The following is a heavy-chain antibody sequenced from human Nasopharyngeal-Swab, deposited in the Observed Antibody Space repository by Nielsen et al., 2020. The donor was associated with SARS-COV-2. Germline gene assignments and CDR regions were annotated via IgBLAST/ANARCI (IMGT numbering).Heavy chain of an antibody. CDR2: ISYDGSNK. Sequence: GGSLRLSCAASGFTFSSYAMHWVRQAPGKGLEWVAVISYDGSNKYYADSVKGRFFISRDNSKNTLHLQIGSLRVEDTAVYYCASGDIYGCFDYWGQGSLVTVSS. V-gene: IGHV3-30*14. CDR1: GFTFSSYA. CDR3: ASGDIYGCFDY. J-gene: IGHJ4*02. D-gene: IGHD5-18*01.